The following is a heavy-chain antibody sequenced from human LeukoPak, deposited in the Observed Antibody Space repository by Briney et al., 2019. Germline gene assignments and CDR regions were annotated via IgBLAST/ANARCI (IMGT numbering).Heavy chain of an antibody. CDR3: AKDLGDYGDYTYEY. CDR1: GFTFSSYA. V-gene: IGHV3-23*01. Sequence: GGSLRLSCAASGFTFSSYAMSWVRQAPGKGLEWVSAFSGSGGRTYYADSVKGRFTISRDNSKNTLYLQMNSLRAEDTAVYYCAKDLGDYGDYTYEYWGQGTLVTVSS. J-gene: IGHJ4*02. D-gene: IGHD4-17*01. CDR2: FSGSGGRT.